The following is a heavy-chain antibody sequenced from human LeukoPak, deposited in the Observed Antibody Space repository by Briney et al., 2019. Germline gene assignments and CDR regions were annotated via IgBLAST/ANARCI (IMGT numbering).Heavy chain of an antibody. D-gene: IGHD2-2*01. V-gene: IGHV1-69*13. CDR3: ARWRYCSSTSCYYNWFDP. Sequence: GASVKVSCKASGYTFTGYYMHWVRQAPGQGLEWMGGIIPIFGTANYAQKFQGRVTITADESTSTAYMELSSLRSEDTAVYYCARWRYCSSTSCYYNWFDPWGQGTLVTVSS. CDR1: GYTFTGYY. J-gene: IGHJ5*02. CDR2: IIPIFGTA.